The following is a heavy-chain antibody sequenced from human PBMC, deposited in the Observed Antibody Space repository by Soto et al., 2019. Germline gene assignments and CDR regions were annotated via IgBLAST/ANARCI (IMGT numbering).Heavy chain of an antibody. CDR1: GYTFTSYY. D-gene: IGHD5-18*01. V-gene: IGHV1-46*01. Sequence: ASVKVSCKASGYTFTSYYMHWVRQAPGQGLEWMGIINPSGGSTSYAQKFQGRVTMTRDTSTSTVYMELSSLRSEDTAVYYCARDQSGYSYGFGDAFDIWGQGTMVTVSS. CDR3: ARDQSGYSYGFGDAFDI. J-gene: IGHJ3*02. CDR2: INPSGGST.